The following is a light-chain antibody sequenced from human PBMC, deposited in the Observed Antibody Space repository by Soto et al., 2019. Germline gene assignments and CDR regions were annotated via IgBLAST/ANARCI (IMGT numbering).Light chain of an antibody. V-gene: IGKV1-5*01. CDR1: QSISSW. CDR3: QQYNNWPPIT. J-gene: IGKJ5*01. Sequence: DIQMTQSPSTLSASVGDRVTITCRASQSISSWLAWYQQKPGKAPKLLISGASTGATGIPARFSGSGSGTEFTLTISSLQSGDFAVYYCQQYNNWPPITFGQGTRLEIK. CDR2: GAS.